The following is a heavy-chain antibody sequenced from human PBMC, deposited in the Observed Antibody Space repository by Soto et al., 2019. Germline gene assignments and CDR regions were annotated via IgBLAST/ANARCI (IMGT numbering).Heavy chain of an antibody. CDR1: GYIFTSYA. CDR3: ARGKGYGILQY. Sequence: QVQLVQSGSEVKKPGASMKVSCKASGYIFTSYALHWVRQVPGQRLEWMAWINVGNANTKYSQKFQGRITITRDTSASTAYMELSSLRSGDTAVYYCARGKGYGILQYWGQGTQVIVSS. V-gene: IGHV1-3*01. J-gene: IGHJ4*02. CDR2: INVGNANT. D-gene: IGHD2-15*01.